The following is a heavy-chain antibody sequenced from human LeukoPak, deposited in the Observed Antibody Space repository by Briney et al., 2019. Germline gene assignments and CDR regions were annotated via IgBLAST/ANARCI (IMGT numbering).Heavy chain of an antibody. CDR1: GFTFSSYG. Sequence: GGSLRLSCAASGFTFSSYGMHWVRQAPGKGLEWVAFIRYDGSNKYFADSVKGRFTISRDSSKNTLYLQMNSLRPEDTAIYYCAKGRVDYYDSSDAFDIWGQGTMVTVSS. CDR2: IRYDGSNK. D-gene: IGHD3-22*01. J-gene: IGHJ3*02. V-gene: IGHV3-30*02. CDR3: AKGRVDYYDSSDAFDI.